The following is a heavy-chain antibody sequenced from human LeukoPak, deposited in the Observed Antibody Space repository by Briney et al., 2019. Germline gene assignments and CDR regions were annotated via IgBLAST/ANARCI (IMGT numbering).Heavy chain of an antibody. J-gene: IGHJ4*02. CDR3: VKDFRSYGDVVDLDN. D-gene: IGHD2-21*02. CDR1: GFNFEDYA. Sequence: GGSLRLSCAASGFNFEDYAMQWVRQRPGKGLEWVSLISGDGHSTNYAESVKGRFTISRDNSRGSLYLQMSSVRSEDTALYYCVKDFRSYGDVVDLDNWGQGTLVTVSS. CDR2: ISGDGHST. V-gene: IGHV3-43*02.